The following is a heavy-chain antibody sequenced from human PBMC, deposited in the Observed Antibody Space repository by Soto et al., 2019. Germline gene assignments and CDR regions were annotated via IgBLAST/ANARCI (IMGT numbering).Heavy chain of an antibody. CDR3: ATRSGDYVGWFDP. Sequence: ASETPSLTCTGSGGSIIGSGFHWAWVRQPPGKGLEWIGSIYYSGTANYSPSLKSRLAIDVDTSKNQFSLRLSSVTAADTAVYYCATRSGDYVGWFDPWGQGTRVTVSS. V-gene: IGHV4-39*01. CDR2: IYYSGTA. D-gene: IGHD4-17*01. J-gene: IGHJ5*02. CDR1: GGSIIGSGFH.